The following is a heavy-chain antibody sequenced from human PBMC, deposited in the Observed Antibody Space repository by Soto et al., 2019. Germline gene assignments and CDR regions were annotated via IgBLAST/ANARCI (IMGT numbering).Heavy chain of an antibody. CDR3: APHVHCSGGSCHYDAFDI. V-gene: IGHV3-23*01. D-gene: IGHD2-15*01. CDR2: IRDGGEST. CDR1: GFIFGNYM. Sequence: EVQLLESGGGLVQPGESLRLSCAFSGFIFGNYMMTWVRQAPGKGLEWVSTIRDGGESTYYADSVKGRFTISRDNSKNTLYLQRDNLRVEDSAVYYCAPHVHCSGGSCHYDAFDIRGQGTMVTVSS. J-gene: IGHJ3*02.